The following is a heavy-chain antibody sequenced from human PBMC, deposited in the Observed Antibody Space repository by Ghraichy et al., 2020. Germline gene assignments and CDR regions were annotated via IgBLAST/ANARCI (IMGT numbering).Heavy chain of an antibody. CDR2: IIPILGIA. J-gene: IGHJ6*03. D-gene: IGHD1-1*01. Sequence: SVKVSCKASGGTFSSYAISWVRQAPGQGLEWMGRIIPILGIANYAQKFQGRVTITADKSTSTAYMELSSLRSEDTAVYYCARDDWNDGALDYYYYMDVWGKGTTVTVSS. CDR1: GGTFSSYA. CDR3: ARDDWNDGALDYYYYMDV. V-gene: IGHV1-69*04.